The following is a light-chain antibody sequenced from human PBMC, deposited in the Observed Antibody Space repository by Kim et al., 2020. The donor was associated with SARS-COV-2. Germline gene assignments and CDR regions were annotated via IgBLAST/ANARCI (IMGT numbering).Light chain of an antibody. V-gene: IGLV3-1*01. CDR2: QDT. J-gene: IGLJ2*01. CDR1: KLEDKY. Sequence: SVSPGQTAIITCSGDKLEDKYVCWYQQKAGQSPVLLIYQDTKWPSGIPERFSGSNSGNTATLTISGTQAMDEADYYCQTWDSSSVIFGGGTQLTVL. CDR3: QTWDSSSVI.